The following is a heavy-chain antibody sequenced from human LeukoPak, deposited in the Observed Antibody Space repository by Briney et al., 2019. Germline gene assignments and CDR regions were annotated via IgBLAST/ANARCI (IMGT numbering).Heavy chain of an antibody. V-gene: IGHV3-30*02. J-gene: IGHJ3*02. CDR2: IRYDGSNK. Sequence: GASLRLSWAASGITFSSYGMHWVRQAPGKGLEGVAFIRYDGSNKYYADSVKGRFTISRDNSKNTLYLQMNSLRAEDTAVYYCAKDRYGGNSGAFDIWGQGTMVTVSS. CDR3: AKDRYGGNSGAFDI. D-gene: IGHD4-23*01. CDR1: GITFSSYG.